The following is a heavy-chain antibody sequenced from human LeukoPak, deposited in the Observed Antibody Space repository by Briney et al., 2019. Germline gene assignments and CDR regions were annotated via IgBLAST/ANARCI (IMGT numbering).Heavy chain of an antibody. CDR3: ARERGDLESGRSVYFQH. V-gene: IGHV3-7*01. CDR2: INQTGNEK. J-gene: IGHJ1*01. Sequence: GVSLRLSCAASGFTFSNYWMSWVRLGPGKGLEWVANINQTGNEKYYANSVKGRFTISRDNAKKSLLLPMNRLRAEATAVYYGARERGDLESGRSVYFQHWGQGTVVTVSS. CDR1: GFTFSNYW. D-gene: IGHD6-19*01.